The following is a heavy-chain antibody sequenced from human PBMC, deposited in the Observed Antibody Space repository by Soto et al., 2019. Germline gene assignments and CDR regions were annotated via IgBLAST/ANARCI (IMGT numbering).Heavy chain of an antibody. Sequence: QVQLVQSGAEVKKPGASVRVSCKASGYTFKNYGISWVRQAPGQGLEWVAWISPYNGKTNYAQKFQGRVSVTIDTSTSTAYMELRSLRSDDTAVYVCARDYGSTWGIYSQGFGYWGQGARVTVSS. CDR3: ARDYGSTWGIYSQGFGY. CDR1: GYTFKNYG. J-gene: IGHJ4*02. D-gene: IGHD3-16*01. V-gene: IGHV1-18*01. CDR2: ISPYNGKT.